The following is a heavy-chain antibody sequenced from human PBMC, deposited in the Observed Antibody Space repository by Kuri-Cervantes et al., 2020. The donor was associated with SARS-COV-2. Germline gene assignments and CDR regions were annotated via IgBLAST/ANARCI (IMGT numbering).Heavy chain of an antibody. D-gene: IGHD3-10*01. CDR2: IYSGGST. V-gene: IGHV3-66*01. CDR3: ARDYYGSGSYYFTADNWFDP. J-gene: IGHJ5*02. CDR1: GFTVSSNY. Sequence: GESLKISCAASGFTVSSNYMSWVRQAPGKGLEWVSVIYSGGSTYYADSVKGRFTISRDNSKNTLYLQMNSLRAEDTAVYYCARDYYGSGSYYFTADNWFDPWGQGTLVTVSS.